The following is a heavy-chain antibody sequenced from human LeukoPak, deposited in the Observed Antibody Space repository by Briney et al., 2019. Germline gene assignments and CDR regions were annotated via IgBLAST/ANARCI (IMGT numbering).Heavy chain of an antibody. CDR2: IKQDGSEK. CDR3: ARLLWFGELVYFDY. CDR1: GFTFSSYG. V-gene: IGHV3-7*01. D-gene: IGHD3-10*01. Sequence: GGSLRLSCAASGFTFSSYGMHWVRQAPGKGLEWVANIKQDGSEKYYVDSVKGRFTISRDNAKNSLYLQMNSLRAEDTAVYYCARLLWFGELVYFDYWGQGTLVTVSS. J-gene: IGHJ4*02.